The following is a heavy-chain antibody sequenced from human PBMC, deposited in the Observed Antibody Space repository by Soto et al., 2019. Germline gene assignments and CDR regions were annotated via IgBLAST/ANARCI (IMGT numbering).Heavy chain of an antibody. Sequence: QVQLVQSGAEVRKPGSSVRVSCKASGGSFNRHTISWVRQAPGQGLEWMGGIIPIFGTANYAQKFQGRVTITADKSTSTAYMELSSLRSEDTAVYYCARSSKGYNMHFDYWGQGTLVTVSS. CDR1: GGSFNRHT. CDR3: ARSSKGYNMHFDY. D-gene: IGHD5-12*01. CDR2: IIPIFGTA. J-gene: IGHJ4*02. V-gene: IGHV1-69*06.